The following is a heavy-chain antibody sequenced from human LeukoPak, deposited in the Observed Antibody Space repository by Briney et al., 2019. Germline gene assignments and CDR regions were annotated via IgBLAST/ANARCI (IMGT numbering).Heavy chain of an antibody. CDR2: FDPEDGET. Sequence: ASVKVSCKVSGYTLTELSMHWVRQAPGKGLEWMGGFDPEDGETIYAQKFQGRVTMTEDTSTDTAYMELNSLRSEDTAVYYCATSSGWRDYSGMDVWGQGTTVTVSS. J-gene: IGHJ6*02. D-gene: IGHD6-19*01. CDR1: GYTLTELS. V-gene: IGHV1-24*01. CDR3: ATSSGWRDYSGMDV.